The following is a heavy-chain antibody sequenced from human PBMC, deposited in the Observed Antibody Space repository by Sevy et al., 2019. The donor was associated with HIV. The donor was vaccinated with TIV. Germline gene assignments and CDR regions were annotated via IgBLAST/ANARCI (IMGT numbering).Heavy chain of an antibody. CDR1: GFTFSSYK. J-gene: IGHJ4*01. Sequence: GGSLRLSCAASGFTFSSYKMNWVRQAPGKGLEWISYISSSGVNIHYAESVKGRFTISRDNAKNSLYLHMNSLRDEDTADKYCSKWAASLAASGFFDFWGLGAMVTVSS. CDR3: SKWAASLAASGFFDF. V-gene: IGHV3-48*03. D-gene: IGHD2-15*01. CDR2: ISSSGVNI.